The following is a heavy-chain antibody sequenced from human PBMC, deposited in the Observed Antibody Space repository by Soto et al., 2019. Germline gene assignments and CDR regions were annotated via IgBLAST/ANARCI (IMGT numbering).Heavy chain of an antibody. J-gene: IGHJ4*02. CDR2: IYSGGST. V-gene: IGHV3-53*01. D-gene: IGHD3-3*01. CDR3: ARCAIWSGYYFFDY. CDR1: GLTVSSNY. Sequence: GGSLRLSCAASGLTVSSNYMSWVRQAPGKGLEWVSVIYSGGSTYYADSVKGRFTISRDNSKNTLYLQMNSLRAEDTAVYYCARCAIWSGYYFFDYWGQGTLVTVSS.